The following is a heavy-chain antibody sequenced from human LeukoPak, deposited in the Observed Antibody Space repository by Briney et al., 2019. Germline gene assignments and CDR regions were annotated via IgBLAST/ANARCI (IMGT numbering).Heavy chain of an antibody. CDR1: GGSISSGDYY. J-gene: IGHJ6*03. V-gene: IGHV4-30-4*01. CDR2: IYYSGST. CDR3: ARRSGRNCGGDCRNKRPYYYYMDV. D-gene: IGHD2-21*01. Sequence: SETLSLTCTVSGGSISSGDYYWSWIRQPPGKGLEWIGYIYYSGSTYYNPSLKSRVTISVDTSKNQFSLKLTSVTAADTAVYYCARRSGRNCGGDCRNKRPYYYYMDVWGKGTTVTVSS.